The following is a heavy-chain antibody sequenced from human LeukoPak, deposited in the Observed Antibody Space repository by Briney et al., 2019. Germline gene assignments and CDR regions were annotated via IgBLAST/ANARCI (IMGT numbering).Heavy chain of an antibody. D-gene: IGHD3-16*02. V-gene: IGHV1-3*01. CDR2: INAGNGNT. CDR1: GYTFTSYA. J-gene: IGHJ5*02. CDR3: ARAPDYVWGSYRYNWFDP. Sequence: VASVKVSCTASGYTFTSYAMHWVRQAPGQRLEWMGWINAGNGNTKYSQKFQGRVTITRDTSASTAYMELSSLRSEDTAVYYCARAPDYVWGSYRYNWFDPWGQGTLVTVSS.